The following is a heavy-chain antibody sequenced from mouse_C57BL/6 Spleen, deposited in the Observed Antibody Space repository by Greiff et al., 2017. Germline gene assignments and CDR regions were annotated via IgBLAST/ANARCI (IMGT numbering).Heavy chain of an antibody. CDR1: GYTFTSYW. D-gene: IGHD2-10*02. J-gene: IGHJ2*01. Sequence: VQLQQPGAELVMPGASVKLSCKASGYTFTSYWMHWVKQRPGQGLEWIGEIDPSDSYTNYNQKFKGKSTLTVDKSSSTAYMQLSSLTSEDSAVYYCARGYDKEDWGKGTTLTVSS. V-gene: IGHV1-69*01. CDR3: ARGYDKED. CDR2: IDPSDSYT.